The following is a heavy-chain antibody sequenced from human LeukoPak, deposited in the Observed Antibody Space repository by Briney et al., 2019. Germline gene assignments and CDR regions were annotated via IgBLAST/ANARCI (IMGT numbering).Heavy chain of an antibody. J-gene: IGHJ4*02. CDR3: ARVCSYCSGDTYYFDY. CDR2: IYPGDSDT. CDR1: GYSFTSFW. D-gene: IGHD2-15*01. V-gene: IGHV5-51*01. Sequence: GESLKISCKGSGYSFTSFWIGWVRQMPGKGLGWMGIIYPGDSDTTYSPSFQGQATISADKSISTAYLQWSSLKASDTAMYYCARVCSYCSGDTYYFDYWGQGTLVTVSS.